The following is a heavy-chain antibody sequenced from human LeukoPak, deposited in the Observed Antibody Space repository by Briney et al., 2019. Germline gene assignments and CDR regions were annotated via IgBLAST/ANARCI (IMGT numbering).Heavy chain of an antibody. Sequence: LTGGSLRLSCAASGFTFSSYWMSWVRQAPGKGLEWVANIKQDGSEKYYVDSVKGRFTISRDNAKNSLYLQMNSLRAEDTAVYYCARDRVLWFGELLSSWFDPWGQGTLVTVSS. D-gene: IGHD3-10*01. CDR2: IKQDGSEK. J-gene: IGHJ5*02. CDR3: ARDRVLWFGELLSSWFDP. CDR1: GFTFSSYW. V-gene: IGHV3-7*01.